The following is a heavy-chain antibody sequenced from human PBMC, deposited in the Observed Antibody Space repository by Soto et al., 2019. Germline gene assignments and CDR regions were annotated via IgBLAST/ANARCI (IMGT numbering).Heavy chain of an antibody. D-gene: IGHD3-3*01. V-gene: IGHV1-18*01. CDR2: ISAYNGNT. CDR3: ARDFSMDVFWSGYYFLVGYYYYGMDV. J-gene: IGHJ6*02. Sequence: ASVKVSCKASGYTFTSYGISWVRQAPGQGLEWMGWISAYNGNTNYAQKLQGRVTMTTDTSTSTAYMELRSLRSDDTAVYYCARDFSMDVFWSGYYFLVGYYYYGMDVWGQGTTVTVSS. CDR1: GYTFTSYG.